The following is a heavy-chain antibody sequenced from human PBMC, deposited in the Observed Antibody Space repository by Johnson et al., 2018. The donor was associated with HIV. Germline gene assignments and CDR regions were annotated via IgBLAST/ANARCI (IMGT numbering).Heavy chain of an antibody. Sequence: LVESGGGVVRPGGSLRLSCAASGFTFDDYTMHWVRQAPGKGLEWVSLISWDGGSTYYADSVKGRFTISRDNSKNSLYLQMNSLRAEDTAVYYCANDFWSGSGIWGQGTMVTVSS. CDR1: GFTFDDYT. CDR3: ANDFWSGSGI. CDR2: ISWDGGST. J-gene: IGHJ3*02. V-gene: IGHV3-43*01. D-gene: IGHD3-3*01.